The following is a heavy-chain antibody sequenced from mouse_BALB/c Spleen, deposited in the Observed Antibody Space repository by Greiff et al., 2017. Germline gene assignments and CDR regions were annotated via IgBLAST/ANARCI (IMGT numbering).Heavy chain of an antibody. Sequence: EVKLVESGGDLVKPGGSLKLSCAASGFTFSSYGMSWVRQTPDKRLAWVATISSGGSYTYYPDSVKGRFTISRDNAKNTLYLQMSSLKSEDTAMYYCARQRTTVVYFDYWGQGTTLTVSS. V-gene: IGHV5-6*01. J-gene: IGHJ2*01. CDR2: ISSGGSYT. CDR3: ARQRTTVVYFDY. CDR1: GFTFSSYG. D-gene: IGHD1-1*01.